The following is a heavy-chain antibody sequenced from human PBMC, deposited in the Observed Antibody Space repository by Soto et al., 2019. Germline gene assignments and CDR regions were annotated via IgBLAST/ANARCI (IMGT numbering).Heavy chain of an antibody. V-gene: IGHV3-23*01. CDR3: AKERGYSYGTPYFDY. J-gene: IGHJ4*02. CDR1: GFSFSSYW. CDR2: ISGGGGST. D-gene: IGHD5-18*01. Sequence: PGGSLRLSCAASGFSFSSYWVTWVRQAPGKGLEWVSAISGGGGSTYYADSVKGRFTISRDNAKNTLYLQMNSLRAEDTAVYYCAKERGYSYGTPYFDYWGQGTLVTVSS.